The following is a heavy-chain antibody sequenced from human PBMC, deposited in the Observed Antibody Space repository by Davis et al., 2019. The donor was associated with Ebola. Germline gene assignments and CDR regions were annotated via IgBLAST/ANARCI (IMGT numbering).Heavy chain of an antibody. J-gene: IGHJ3*01. CDR1: GFTFDDYA. CDR3: AKDTSNVWFDV. Sequence: GESLKISCAASGFTFDDYAMTWVRQAPGKGLEWVSYISSSSSTIYYADSVKGRFTISRDNSKNTLHLQMNSLRVEDTAIYYCAKDTSNVWFDVWGQGTMVSVSS. CDR2: ISSSSSTI. V-gene: IGHV3-48*01. D-gene: IGHD6-19*01.